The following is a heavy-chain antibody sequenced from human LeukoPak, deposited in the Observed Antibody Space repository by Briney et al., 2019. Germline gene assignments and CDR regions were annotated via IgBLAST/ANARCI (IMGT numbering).Heavy chain of an antibody. Sequence: ASVKVSCKASGYTFTSYDITWVRQASGQGLEWMGWMNPNNGNTGYAQRFQGRVTLTRDTSISTAYMELSSLRSEDTAVYYCARQTTVTVGFDYWGQGSLVTVSS. CDR3: ARQTTVTVGFDY. V-gene: IGHV1-8*01. CDR1: GYTFTSYD. CDR2: MNPNNGNT. D-gene: IGHD4-17*01. J-gene: IGHJ4*02.